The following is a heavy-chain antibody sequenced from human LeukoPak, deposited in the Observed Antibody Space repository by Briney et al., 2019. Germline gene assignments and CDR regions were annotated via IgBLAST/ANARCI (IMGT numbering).Heavy chain of an antibody. J-gene: IGHJ5*02. CDR1: GGSISSSNW. V-gene: IGHV4-4*02. CDR2: IYHSGST. Sequence: PSETLSLTCAVSGGSISSSNWWSWVRPPPGKGLEWIGEIYHSGSTNYNPSLKSRVTISVDTSKNQFSLKLMSVTAADTAVYYCARDSGTTGEVKFDPWGQGTLVTVSS. CDR3: ARDSGTTGEVKFDP. D-gene: IGHD3-10*01.